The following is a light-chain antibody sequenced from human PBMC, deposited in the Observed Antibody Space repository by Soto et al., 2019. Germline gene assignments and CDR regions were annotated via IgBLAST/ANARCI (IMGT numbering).Light chain of an antibody. V-gene: IGLV2-14*01. Sequence: QSALTQPASVSGSPGQSITISCTGTSSDVGAYNYVSWYQQHPGKAPKLIIYDVTNRPSGVSIRFSGSKSGNTASLTISGRQAEDEADYYCDSYRTGTPVVFGGGPKLTVL. CDR2: DVT. CDR3: DSYRTGTPVV. CDR1: SSDVGAYNY. J-gene: IGLJ2*01.